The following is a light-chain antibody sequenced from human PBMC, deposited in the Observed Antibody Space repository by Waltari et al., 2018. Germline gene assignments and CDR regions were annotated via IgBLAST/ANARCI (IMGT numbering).Light chain of an antibody. CDR1: RSNIGSNP. CDR2: RNN. V-gene: IGLV1-47*01. Sequence: QSVLTQPPSASGTPGQRVTISCSGSRSNIGSNPVYCFHKLPGTAPKLLFYRNNGRPSGDPHRFSGSKSGTSSSLAISGLRSDDEADYYCAAWEDSLSGPVFGGGTNLTVL. J-gene: IGLJ2*01. CDR3: AAWEDSLSGPV.